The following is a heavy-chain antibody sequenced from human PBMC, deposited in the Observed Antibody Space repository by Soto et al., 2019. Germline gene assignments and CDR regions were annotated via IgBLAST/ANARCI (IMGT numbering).Heavy chain of an antibody. J-gene: IGHJ4*02. V-gene: IGHV5-51*01. CDR1: GYVFANYW. CDR3: ARAPSHGWYQHFDY. Sequence: GESLKISCEASGYVFANYWIGWVRQMPGKGLEWMGIIYPGDSDTTYSPSFQGRVTISADKSISTVYLQWSSLEASDTAIYYCARAPSHGWYQHFDYWGQGTLVTVSS. D-gene: IGHD6-19*01. CDR2: IYPGDSDT.